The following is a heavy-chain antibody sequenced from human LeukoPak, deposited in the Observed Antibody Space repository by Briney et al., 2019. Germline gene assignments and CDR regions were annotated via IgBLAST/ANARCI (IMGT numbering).Heavy chain of an antibody. D-gene: IGHD6-25*01. Sequence: SETLSLTCTVSGGSISSYYWSWIRQPPGKGLEWIGYIFYSGSTNYNPSLKSRVTISIDTSKNQFSLKLSSVTAADTAVYYCARSAQDAFDFWGQGTMVTVSS. CDR1: GGSISSYY. CDR2: IFYSGST. CDR3: ARSAQDAFDF. J-gene: IGHJ3*01. V-gene: IGHV4-59*01.